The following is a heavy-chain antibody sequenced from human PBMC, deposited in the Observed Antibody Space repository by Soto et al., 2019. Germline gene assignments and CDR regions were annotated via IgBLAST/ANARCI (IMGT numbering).Heavy chain of an antibody. V-gene: IGHV1-69*01. CDR2: IIPIFGTA. D-gene: IGHD6-13*01. CDR3: ARTSGIAPAGTSRFGGYYYYGMDV. CDR1: GGTFSSYA. Sequence: QVQLVQSGAEVKKPGSSVKVSCKASGGTFSSYAISWVRQAPGQGLEWMGGIIPIFGTANYAQKFQGRVTITADESTSTAYMELSSLRSEDTAVYYCARTSGIAPAGTSRFGGYYYYGMDVWGQGTTVTVSS. J-gene: IGHJ6*02.